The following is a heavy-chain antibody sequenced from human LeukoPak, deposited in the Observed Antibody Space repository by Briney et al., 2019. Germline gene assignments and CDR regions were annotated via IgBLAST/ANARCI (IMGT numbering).Heavy chain of an antibody. J-gene: IGHJ4*02. V-gene: IGHV4-34*01. D-gene: IGHD6-19*01. Sequence: SETLSLTCAVYGGTFSGYYWSWIRQPPGKRLEWVGESNDSGGTNYNPSLKSRVTISADKSKNQVSLKLTSVTAADTAVYYCARGLIKGIAVAGTGWGQGTLVTVSS. CDR3: ARGLIKGIAVAGTG. CDR1: GGTFSGYY. CDR2: SNDSGGT.